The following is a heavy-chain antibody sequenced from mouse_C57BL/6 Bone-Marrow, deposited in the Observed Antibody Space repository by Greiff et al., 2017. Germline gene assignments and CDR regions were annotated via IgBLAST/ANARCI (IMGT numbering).Heavy chain of an antibody. CDR2: ISNLAYSI. Sequence: EVHLVESGGGLVQPGGSLKLSCAASGFTFSDYGMAWVRQAPRKGPEWVAFISNLAYSIYYADTVTGRFTISRENAKNTLYLEMSSLRSEDTAMYYCARRNCSRGDFEVWGTGTTVTVSS. D-gene: IGHD2-1*01. J-gene: IGHJ1*03. CDR1: GFTFSDYG. V-gene: IGHV5-15*01. CDR3: ARRNCSRGDFEV.